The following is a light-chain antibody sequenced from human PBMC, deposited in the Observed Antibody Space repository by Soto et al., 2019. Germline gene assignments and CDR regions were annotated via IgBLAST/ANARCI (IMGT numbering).Light chain of an antibody. J-gene: IGLJ1*01. CDR2: LEGSGSY. V-gene: IGLV4-60*03. CDR3: ETWDSHTYV. CDR1: SGHSTYI. Sequence: QSALTRASSASTSLGSSVKLTCTLSSGHSTYIIAWHQQQPGKAPRYLMKLEGSGSYNKGSGVPDRFSGSSSGADRYLTISNLQSEDEADYYCETWDSHTYVFGTGTKVTVL.